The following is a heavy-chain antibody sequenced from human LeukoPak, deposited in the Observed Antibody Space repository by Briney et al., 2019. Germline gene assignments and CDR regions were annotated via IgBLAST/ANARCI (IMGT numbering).Heavy chain of an antibody. Sequence: SETLSLTCTVSGYSISSGYYWGWIRQPPGKGLEWIGSIYHSGSTYYNPSLKSRVTISVDTSKNQFSLKLSSVTAADTAVYYCARAVAGYFDYWGQGTLVTVSS. CDR3: ARAVAGYFDY. D-gene: IGHD6-19*01. CDR2: IYHSGST. CDR1: GYSISSGYY. V-gene: IGHV4-38-2*02. J-gene: IGHJ4*02.